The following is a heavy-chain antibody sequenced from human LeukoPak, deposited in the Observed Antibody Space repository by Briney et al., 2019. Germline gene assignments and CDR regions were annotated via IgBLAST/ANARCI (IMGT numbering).Heavy chain of an antibody. CDR3: ARGSSYGGSYFDY. J-gene: IGHJ4*02. Sequence: PSETLSLTCTVSGGSISSSSYYWGWIRQPPGKGLESIGTIYYSGTTYYNPSLTGRVTISVDASKNQFSLKLSSVTAADTAVYYCARGSSYGGSYFDYWGQGTLVTVSS. CDR1: GGSISSSSYY. V-gene: IGHV4-39*01. CDR2: IYYSGTT. D-gene: IGHD5-18*01.